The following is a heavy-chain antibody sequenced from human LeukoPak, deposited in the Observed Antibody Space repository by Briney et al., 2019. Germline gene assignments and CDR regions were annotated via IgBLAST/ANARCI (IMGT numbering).Heavy chain of an antibody. CDR1: EYTFTHYS. CDR2: INPKGGGS. D-gene: IGHD1-20*01. Sequence: ASVKVSCKASEYTFTHYSMHWGRQAPGQGLEWMGRINPKGGGSNSAQKFQGRVTMTRDTSISTAYMELSRLTSEDTAVYYCARGSNWTDFGVWGQGTLVTVSS. V-gene: IGHV1-2*06. J-gene: IGHJ4*02. CDR3: ARGSNWTDFGV.